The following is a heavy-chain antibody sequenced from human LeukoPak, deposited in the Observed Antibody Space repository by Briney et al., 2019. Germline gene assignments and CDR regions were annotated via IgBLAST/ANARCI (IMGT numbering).Heavy chain of an antibody. CDR1: GFTFSSYE. V-gene: IGHV3-48*03. CDR3: AELGITMIGGV. CDR2: ISSSGSTI. J-gene: IGHJ6*04. Sequence: GGSLRLSCAASGFTFSSYEMNWVRQAPGKGLEWVSYISSSGSTIYYADSVKGRFTISRDNAKNSLYLQMNSLRAEGTAVYCAELGITMIGGVWGKGTTVTISS. D-gene: IGHD3-10*02.